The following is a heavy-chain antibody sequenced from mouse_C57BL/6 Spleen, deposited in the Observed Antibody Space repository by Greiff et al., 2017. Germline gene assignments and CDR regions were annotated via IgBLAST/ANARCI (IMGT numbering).Heavy chain of an antibody. D-gene: IGHD2-1*01. CDR1: GYTFTDYE. J-gene: IGHJ3*01. CDR2: IDPETGGT. CDR3: TRARMGNTWFAY. V-gene: IGHV1-15*01. Sequence: QVQLQQSGAELVRPGASVTLSCKASGYTFTDYEMHWVKQTPVHGLEWIGAIDPETGGTAYNQKFKGKAILTADKSSSTAYMELRSLTSEDSAVYYCTRARMGNTWFAYWGQGTLVTVSA.